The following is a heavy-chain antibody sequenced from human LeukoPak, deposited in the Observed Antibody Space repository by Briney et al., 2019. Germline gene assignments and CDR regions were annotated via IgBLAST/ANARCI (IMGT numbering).Heavy chain of an antibody. CDR2: TYYRSKWYN. CDR1: GDSVSSNSAA. D-gene: IGHD5-24*01. Sequence: QTLSLTCTISGDSVSSNSAAWNWIRQSPPRGLEWLGRTYYRSKWYNDYAVSVKGRITINPDTSKNQFSLQLNSVTPEDTAVYYCARDRRDGYTTSSGFDYWGQGTLVTVSS. J-gene: IGHJ4*02. CDR3: ARDRRDGYTTSSGFDY. V-gene: IGHV6-1*01.